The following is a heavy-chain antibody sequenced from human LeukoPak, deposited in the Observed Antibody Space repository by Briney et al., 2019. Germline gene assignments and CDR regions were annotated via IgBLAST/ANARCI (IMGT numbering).Heavy chain of an antibody. CDR2: IWYDGSNK. J-gene: IGHJ4*02. Sequence: GGSLRLSCAASGFTFSSYGMNWARQAPGKGLEWVAIIWYDGSNKYYADSVKGRFTISRDNSKNTLYLQMNSLRAEDTAVYYCAREAYDSSGYYTTPFDYWGQGTLVTVSS. CDR3: AREAYDSSGYYTTPFDY. D-gene: IGHD3-22*01. CDR1: GFTFSSYG. V-gene: IGHV3-30*02.